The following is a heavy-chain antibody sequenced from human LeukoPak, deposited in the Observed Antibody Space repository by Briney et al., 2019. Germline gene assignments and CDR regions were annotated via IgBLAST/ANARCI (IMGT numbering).Heavy chain of an antibody. J-gene: IGHJ4*02. D-gene: IGHD3-10*01. CDR3: ARGPGWFGETPLVY. Sequence: PSETLSLTCTVSGGSISRYYWSWIRQPPGKGLEWIGYIYYSGSTTYNPSLRSRVTISVDTSKNQFSLKLSSVTAADTAIYYCARGPGWFGETPLVYWGQGTLVTVSS. CDR2: IYYSGST. V-gene: IGHV4-59*01. CDR1: GGSISRYY.